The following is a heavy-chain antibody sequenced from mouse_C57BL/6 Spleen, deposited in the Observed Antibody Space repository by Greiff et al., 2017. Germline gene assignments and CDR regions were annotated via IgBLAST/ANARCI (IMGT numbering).Heavy chain of an antibody. CDR1: GFTFSDYY. CDR3: ARERDYYGSSYVRGWYFDY. V-gene: IGHV5-16*01. J-gene: IGHJ2*01. D-gene: IGHD1-1*01. Sequence: EVHLVESEGGLVQPGSSMKLSCTASGFTFSDYYMAWVRQVPEKGLEWVANINYDGSSTYYLDSLKSRFIISRDNAKNILYLQMSSLKSEDTATYYCARERDYYGSSYVRGWYFDYWGQGTTLTVSS. CDR2: INYDGSST.